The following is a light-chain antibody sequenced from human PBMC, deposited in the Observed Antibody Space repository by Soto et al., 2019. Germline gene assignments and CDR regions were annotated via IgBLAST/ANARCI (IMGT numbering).Light chain of an antibody. Sequence: IQLTQSPSSLSASVGDRVTITCRASQGIRSYLSWYQQKPVKAPKLLIYAASTLQSGVPSRFSGSGSGTDFTLTVSSLQPEDIATYYCQQLNSYPLTFGGGTKVDIK. CDR2: AAS. V-gene: IGKV1-9*01. J-gene: IGKJ4*01. CDR3: QQLNSYPLT. CDR1: QGIRSY.